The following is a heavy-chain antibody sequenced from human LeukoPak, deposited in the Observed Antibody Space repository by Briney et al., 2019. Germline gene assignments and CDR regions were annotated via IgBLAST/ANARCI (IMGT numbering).Heavy chain of an antibody. V-gene: IGHV3-23*01. J-gene: IGHJ4*02. CDR2: ISGSGGST. CDR3: AKQGDIVVVPAAMRRGYFDY. Sequence: GGSLRLSCAASGFTFSSYAMNWVRQAPGKGLEWVSVISGSGGSTYYADSVKGRFTISRDNSKNTLYLQMNSLRAEDTAVYYCAKQGDIVVVPAAMRRGYFDYWGQGTLVTVSS. CDR1: GFTFSSYA. D-gene: IGHD2-2*01.